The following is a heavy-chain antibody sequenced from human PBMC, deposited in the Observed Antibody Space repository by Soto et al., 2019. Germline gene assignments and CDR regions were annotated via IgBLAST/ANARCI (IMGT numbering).Heavy chain of an antibody. V-gene: IGHV5-51*01. Sequence: GESLKISCKGSGYSFTSDWIGWVRQMPGKGLEWMGIIYPGDSDTRYSPSFQGQVTISADKSISTAYLQWSSLKASDTAMYYCARLDYYGSANHSYYYGMDVWGQGTTVTV. J-gene: IGHJ6*02. CDR2: IYPGDSDT. CDR3: ARLDYYGSANHSYYYGMDV. D-gene: IGHD3-10*01. CDR1: GYSFTSDW.